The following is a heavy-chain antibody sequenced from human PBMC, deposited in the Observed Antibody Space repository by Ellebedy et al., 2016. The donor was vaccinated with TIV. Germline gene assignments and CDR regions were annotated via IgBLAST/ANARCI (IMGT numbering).Heavy chain of an antibody. D-gene: IGHD1-26*01. CDR2: RYYIGTT. V-gene: IGHV4-61*01. CDR1: GGSVSSGSHY. J-gene: IGHJ6*02. CDR3: AGGSYTPYGMDV. Sequence: SETLSLTCTVSGGSVSSGSHYWNWIRQPSGKGLEWIGYRYYIGTTNYNPSLKSRVTISEDTSKNQFSLRLSSVTAADTAVYYCAGGSYTPYGMDVWGQGTTVTVSS.